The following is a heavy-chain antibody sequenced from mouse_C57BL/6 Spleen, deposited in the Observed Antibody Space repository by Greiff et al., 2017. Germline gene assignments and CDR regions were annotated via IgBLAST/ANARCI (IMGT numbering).Heavy chain of an antibody. CDR1: GYTFTSYW. CDR3: ARKLPYYYAMDY. CDR2: INPSNGGT. D-gene: IGHD2-1*01. J-gene: IGHJ4*01. V-gene: IGHV1-53*01. Sequence: QVQLQQSGTELVKPGASVKLSCKASGYTFTSYWMHWVKQRPGQGLEWIGNINPSNGGTNYNEKFKSKATLTVDKSSSTAYMQLSSLTSEDSAVYYCARKLPYYYAMDYWGQGTSVTVSS.